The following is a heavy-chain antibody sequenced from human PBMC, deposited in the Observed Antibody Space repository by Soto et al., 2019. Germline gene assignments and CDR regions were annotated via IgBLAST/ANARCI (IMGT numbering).Heavy chain of an antibody. CDR2: MHHSGRT. D-gene: IGHD2-15*01. V-gene: IGHV4-59*06. CDR3: ARWVEVSLDYFDS. CDR1: GGSISSYY. J-gene: IGHJ4*02. Sequence: TSETLSLTCTVSGGSISSYYWSWVRQNPGKDLEWIGHMHHSGRTHYNPSLKSRVAISVDTSKNQFSPYLNSVTAADTAVYYCARWVEVSLDYFDSWGQGTPVTVSS.